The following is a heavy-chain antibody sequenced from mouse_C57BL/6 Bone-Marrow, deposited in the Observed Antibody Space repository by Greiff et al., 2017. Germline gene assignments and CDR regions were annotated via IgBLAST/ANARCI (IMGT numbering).Heavy chain of an antibody. CDR3: AGGDDCYYYWYFDV. J-gene: IGHJ1*03. V-gene: IGHV1-69*01. D-gene: IGHD2-3*01. CDR2: IDPSDSYT. CDR1: GYTFTSYW. Sequence: VQLQQPGAELVMPGASVKLSCKASGYTFTSYWMHWVKQRPGQGLEWIGEIDPSDSYTNYNQKFKGKSTLTVDKSSSTAYMQLSSLTSEDAAVYYCAGGDDCYYYWYFDVWGTGTTVTVSS.